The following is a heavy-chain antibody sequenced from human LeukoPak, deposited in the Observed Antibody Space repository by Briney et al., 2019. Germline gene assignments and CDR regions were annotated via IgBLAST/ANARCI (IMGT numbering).Heavy chain of an antibody. CDR2: ISGSGGST. CDR3: LRGDRRDY. CDR1: GFTFSSYA. V-gene: IGHV3-23*01. J-gene: IGHJ4*02. Sequence: GGSLRLSCAASGFTFSSYAMSWVRQAPGKGLEWVSAISGSGGSTYYADSVKGRFIISRDNAKDSLYLQMNSLRVEDTAVYYCLRGDRRDYWGQGTLVTVSS.